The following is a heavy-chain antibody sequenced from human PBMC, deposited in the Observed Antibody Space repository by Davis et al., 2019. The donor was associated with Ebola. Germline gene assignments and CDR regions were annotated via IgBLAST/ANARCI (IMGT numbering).Heavy chain of an antibody. CDR3: ARDPYRGAIDY. V-gene: IGHV3-7*01. CDR1: GFTFSSYW. CDR2: IKEDGGEK. J-gene: IGHJ4*02. Sequence: GESLKISCAASGFTFSSYWMSWVRQAPGKGLEWVANIKEDGGEKYYVDSVKGRFTISRDNAKNSLFMQMNSLRDEDSAVYYCARDPYRGAIDYWGQGALVTVSS. D-gene: IGHD1-26*01.